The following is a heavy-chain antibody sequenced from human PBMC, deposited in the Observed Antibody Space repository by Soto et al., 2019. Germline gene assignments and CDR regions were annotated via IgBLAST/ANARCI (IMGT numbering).Heavy chain of an antibody. J-gene: IGHJ4*02. CDR3: ARQLKIIRWGGHFDY. V-gene: IGHV4-39*01. CDR2: IYYTGST. D-gene: IGHD3-16*01. Sequence: SETLSLTCTVAGDSIKSSSYFWAWIRQPPGKGLEWIASIYYTGSTYYNPSLESRVTISVHTSKIQFSLKLTSVTAADTALYYCARQLKIIRWGGHFDYWGQATLVTVSS. CDR1: GDSIKSSSYF.